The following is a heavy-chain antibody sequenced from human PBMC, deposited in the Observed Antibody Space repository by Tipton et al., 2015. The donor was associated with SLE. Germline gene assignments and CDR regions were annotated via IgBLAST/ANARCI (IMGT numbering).Heavy chain of an antibody. V-gene: IGHV4-39*07. CDR1: GGSISSSSYY. CDR2: IYYSGST. Sequence: TLSLTCTVSGGSISSSSYYWGWIRQPPGKGLEWIGSIYYSGSTYYNPSLKSRVTISVDTSKNQFSPKLSSVTAADTAVYYCATGGREYYFDYWGQGTLVTVSS. J-gene: IGHJ4*02. CDR3: ATGGREYYFDY. D-gene: IGHD3-10*01.